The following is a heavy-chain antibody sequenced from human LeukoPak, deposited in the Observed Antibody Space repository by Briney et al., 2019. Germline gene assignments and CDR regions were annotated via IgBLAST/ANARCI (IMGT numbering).Heavy chain of an antibody. CDR1: GYTFTSYY. J-gene: IGHJ4*02. CDR3: ARSSGQVDY. CDR2: INPSGGST. V-gene: IGHV1-46*01. Sequence: ASVKVSCKASGYTFTSYYMHWVRQAPGQGLEWMGIINPSGGSTSYAQKFQGRVTMTRVTSTSTVYMELSSLGSEDTAVCYCARSSGQVDYWGQGTLVTVSS. D-gene: IGHD3-22*01.